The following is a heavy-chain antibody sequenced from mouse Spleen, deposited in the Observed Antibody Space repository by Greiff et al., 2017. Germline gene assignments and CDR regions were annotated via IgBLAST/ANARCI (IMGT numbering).Heavy chain of an antibody. V-gene: IGHV1-61*01. CDR1: GYTFTSYW. J-gene: IGHJ3*01. CDR2: IYPSDSET. Sequence: QVQLQQPGAELVRPGSSVKLSCKASGYTFTSYWMDWVKQRPGQGLEWIGNIYPSDSETHYNQKFKDKATLTVDKSSSTAYMQLSSLTSEDSAVYYCARGYYGSSSPFAYWGQGTLVTVSA. D-gene: IGHD1-1*01. CDR3: ARGYYGSSSPFAY.